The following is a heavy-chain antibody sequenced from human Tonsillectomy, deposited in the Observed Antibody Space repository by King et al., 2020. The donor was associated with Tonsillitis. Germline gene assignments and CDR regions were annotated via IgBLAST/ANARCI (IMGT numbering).Heavy chain of an antibody. CDR1: GFTFSNYW. D-gene: IGHD6-19*01. CDR3: ARDKEGGSSSGSNFDY. CDR2: IKQDASEK. Sequence: VQLVESGGGLVQPGGSLRLSCAASGFTFSNYWMTWVRKAPGKGLEWVANIKQDASEKYYGDSVRGRFTISRDNAKNSLYLQMDSLRAEDTAVYYCARDKEGGSSSGSNFDYWGQGTLVTVSS. J-gene: IGHJ4*02. V-gene: IGHV3-7*01.